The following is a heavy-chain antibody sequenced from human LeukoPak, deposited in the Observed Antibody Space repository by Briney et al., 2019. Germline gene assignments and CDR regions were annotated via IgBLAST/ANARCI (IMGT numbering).Heavy chain of an antibody. CDR1: GFSFDDYA. Sequence: GRSLRLSCAASGFSFDDYAMHWVRQAPGKGLEWVSGIGWNGGGIVYADSVKGRFTISRDNAKNSLYLQMNSLRAEDTAVYYCARDPPAVWGQGTLVTVSS. V-gene: IGHV3-9*01. CDR2: IGWNGGGI. CDR3: ARDPPAV. J-gene: IGHJ4*02.